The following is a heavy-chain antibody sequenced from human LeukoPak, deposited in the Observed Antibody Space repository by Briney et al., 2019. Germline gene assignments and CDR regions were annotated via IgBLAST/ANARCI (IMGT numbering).Heavy chain of an antibody. Sequence: GASVKVSCKASGGTFSSYAISWVRQAPGQGLEWMGGIIPIFGTANYAQKFQGRVTITADESTSTAYMELSSLRSEDTAVYYCATRRLGVRGVMSYYYYMDVWGKGTTVTISS. CDR2: IIPIFGTA. J-gene: IGHJ6*03. CDR3: ATRRLGVRGVMSYYYYMDV. CDR1: GGTFSSYA. D-gene: IGHD3-10*01. V-gene: IGHV1-69*13.